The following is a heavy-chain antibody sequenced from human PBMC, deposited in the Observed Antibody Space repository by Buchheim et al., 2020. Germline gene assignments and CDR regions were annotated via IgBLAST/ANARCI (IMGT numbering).Heavy chain of an antibody. CDR3: AKDDCPSPGCLAH. J-gene: IGHJ4*02. V-gene: IGHV3-33*03. Sequence: QVQLVESGGGVVQPGWSVRLSCAASGFIFSNYDMHWVRQAPGKGLESVANIWANGRDTYHADSVKGRFTISRDNSKNTLYLQRDSLRDEDAANCYSAKDDCPSPGCLAHWGLGT. D-gene: IGHD2-21*02. CDR2: IWANGRDT. CDR1: GFIFSNYD.